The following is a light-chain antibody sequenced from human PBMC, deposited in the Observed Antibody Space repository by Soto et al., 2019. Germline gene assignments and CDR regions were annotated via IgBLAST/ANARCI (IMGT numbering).Light chain of an antibody. V-gene: IGLV1-47*01. CDR1: TSNILRNY. J-gene: IGLJ1*01. Sequence: QSVLTQPPSASGNPGQRLTISCSGSTSNILRNYVYWYRQLPGTAPRLLISMNDQRPSGVPDRFSGSKSGTSASLAISGLRSEDEADYFCATWDDSLNGFYVFGTGTKLTVL. CDR3: ATWDDSLNGFYV. CDR2: MND.